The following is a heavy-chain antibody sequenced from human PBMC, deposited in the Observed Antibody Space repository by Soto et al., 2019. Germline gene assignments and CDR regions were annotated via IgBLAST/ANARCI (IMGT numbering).Heavy chain of an antibody. CDR2: ISASGGST. V-gene: IGHV3-23*01. Sequence: HPGGSLRLSCAASGFIFSSYAMNWVRQAPGKGLEWVSGISASGGSTYYTDSVKGRFTISRDNSKNTLYLQMNSLRAEDTAVYYCAKDRHCSTTSCFHDYWGQGTLVTVSS. CDR3: AKDRHCSTTSCFHDY. J-gene: IGHJ4*02. D-gene: IGHD2-2*01. CDR1: GFIFSSYA.